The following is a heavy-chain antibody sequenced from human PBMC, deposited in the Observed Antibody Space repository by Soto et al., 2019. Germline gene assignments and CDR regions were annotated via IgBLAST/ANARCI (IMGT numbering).Heavy chain of an antibody. V-gene: IGHV4-59*08. CDR2: IYYSGST. J-gene: IGHJ6*03. CDR1: GGSISSYY. Sequence: SETLSLTFTVSGGSISSYYWSWIRQPPGKGLEWIGYIYYSGSTNYNPSLKSRVTISVDTSKNQFSLKLSSVTAADTAVYYCARHGVVVVAATRPYYYYYMDVWGKGTTVTVS. CDR3: ARHGVVVVAATRPYYYYYMDV. D-gene: IGHD2-15*01.